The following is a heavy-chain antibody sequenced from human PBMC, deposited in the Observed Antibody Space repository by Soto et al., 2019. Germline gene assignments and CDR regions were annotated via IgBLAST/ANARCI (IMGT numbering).Heavy chain of an antibody. CDR2: INHSGST. Sequence: SETLSLTCAVYGGSFSGYYWSWIRQPPGKGLEWIGEINHSGSTNYNPSLKSRVTISVDTSKNQFSLKLSSVTAADTAVYYCARGRGIQLWGQGTLVTVSS. D-gene: IGHD5-18*01. J-gene: IGHJ4*02. CDR1: GGSFSGYY. V-gene: IGHV4-34*01. CDR3: ARGRGIQL.